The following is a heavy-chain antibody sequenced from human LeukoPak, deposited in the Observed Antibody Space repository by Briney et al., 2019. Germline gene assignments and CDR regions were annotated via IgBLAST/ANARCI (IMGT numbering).Heavy chain of an antibody. D-gene: IGHD6-19*01. J-gene: IGHJ4*02. CDR3: ASSIAVAGTLFY. CDR2: ISHSGST. CDR1: GGSFSGYH. Sequence: SETLSLTCAAYGGSFSGYHWSWIRQPPGKALEWIGIISHSGSTNYNPSLKSRVTISGDTSMTQFSLKLRSVTAADTAVYYCASSIAVAGTLFYWGQGTLVAVPS. V-gene: IGHV4-34*01.